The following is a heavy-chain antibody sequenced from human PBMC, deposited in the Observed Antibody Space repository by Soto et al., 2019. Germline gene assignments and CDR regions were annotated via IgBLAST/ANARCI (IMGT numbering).Heavy chain of an antibody. J-gene: IGHJ4*02. CDR2: IYYSGST. D-gene: IGHD4-17*01. V-gene: IGHV4-31*03. Sequence: QVQLQESGPGLVKPSQTLSLTCTVSGGSISSGGYYWSWIRQHPGKGPEWIGYIYYSGSTYYNPSLKSRVTISVDTSKSQFSLKLSSVTAADTAVYYCARDYGYYVRAIYYFDYWGQGTLVTVSS. CDR1: GGSISSGGYY. CDR3: ARDYGYYVRAIYYFDY.